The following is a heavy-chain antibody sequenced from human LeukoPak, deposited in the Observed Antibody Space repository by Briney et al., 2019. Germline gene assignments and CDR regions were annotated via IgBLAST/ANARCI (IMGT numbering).Heavy chain of an antibody. V-gene: IGHV1-8*03. CDR1: GYTFTSYD. Sequence: GASVKVSCKASGYTFTSYDINWVRQATGQGLEWMGWMNPNSGNTGYAQKFQGRVTITRNTSISTAYMELSSLRSEDTAVYYCARIRSGYDPGHQGYYYYMDVWGKGTTVTVSS. D-gene: IGHD5-12*01. J-gene: IGHJ6*03. CDR3: ARIRSGYDPGHQGYYYYMDV. CDR2: MNPNSGNT.